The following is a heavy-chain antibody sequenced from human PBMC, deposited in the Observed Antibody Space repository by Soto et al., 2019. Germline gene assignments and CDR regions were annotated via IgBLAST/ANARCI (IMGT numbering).Heavy chain of an antibody. CDR3: ARGRDDCSSTSCSAYYYYYYMDV. D-gene: IGHD2-2*01. CDR2: INHSGST. CDR1: GGSFSGYY. J-gene: IGHJ6*03. Sequence: PSETLSLTCAVYGGSFSGYYWSWIRQPPGKGLEWIGEINHSGSTNYNPSLKSRVTISVDTSKNQFSLKLSSVTAADTAVYYCARGRDDCSSTSCSAYYYYYYMDVWGKGTTVTVSS. V-gene: IGHV4-34*01.